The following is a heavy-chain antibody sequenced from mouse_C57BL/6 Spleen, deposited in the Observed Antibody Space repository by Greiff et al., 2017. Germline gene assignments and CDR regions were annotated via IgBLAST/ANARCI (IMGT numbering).Heavy chain of an antibody. CDR1: GYTFTSYD. D-gene: IGHD1-1*01. J-gene: IGHJ1*03. Sequence: VQLQQSGPELVKPGASVKLSCKASGYTFTSYDINWVKQRPGQGLEWIGWIYPRDGSTKYNEKFKGKATLTVDTSSSTADMELHSLTSEDSAVYFCASRGGSSYVGWYFDVWGTGTTVTVSS. CDR3: ASRGGSSYVGWYFDV. CDR2: IYPRDGST. V-gene: IGHV1-85*01.